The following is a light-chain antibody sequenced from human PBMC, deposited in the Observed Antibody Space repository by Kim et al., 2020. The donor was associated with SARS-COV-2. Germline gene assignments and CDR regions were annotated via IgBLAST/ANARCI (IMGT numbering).Light chain of an antibody. V-gene: IGKV3-20*01. J-gene: IGKJ4*01. Sequence: PGERATLSCRASQNIGSSDLAWYQQKPGQAPRLLIYAASSRATGIPDRFSGSGSGTDFTLTISRLEPEDFAVYSCQQYYDSPLTFGGGTKVDIK. CDR1: QNIGSSD. CDR2: AAS. CDR3: QQYYDSPLT.